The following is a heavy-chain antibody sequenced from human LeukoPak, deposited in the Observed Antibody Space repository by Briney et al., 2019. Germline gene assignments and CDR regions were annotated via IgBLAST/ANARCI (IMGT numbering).Heavy chain of an antibody. CDR3: ARDRFYGSGSYSRSRPYYYYGMDV. CDR2: IYSGGST. CDR1: GFTVSSNY. Sequence: PGGTLRLSCAASGFTVSSNYMSWVRQAPGKGLEWVSVIYSGGSTYYADSVKGRFTISRDNSKNTLYLQMNSLRAEDTAVYYCARDRFYGSGSYSRSRPYYYYGMDVWGQGTTVTVSS. V-gene: IGHV3-66*01. J-gene: IGHJ6*02. D-gene: IGHD3-10*01.